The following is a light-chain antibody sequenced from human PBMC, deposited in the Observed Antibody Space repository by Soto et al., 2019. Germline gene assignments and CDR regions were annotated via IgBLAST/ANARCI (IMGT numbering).Light chain of an antibody. CDR1: QSVSSS. J-gene: IGKJ1*01. CDR2: GAS. Sequence: EIMMPQSPATLSVSPGERATLSCRATQSVSSSLAWYQQKPGQAPRLLIYGASTRATGIPARFSGSGSGTEFTLTISSLQTDDFASYYCQQYDSYSWTFGQGTKVDIK. CDR3: QQYDSYSWT. V-gene: IGKV3-15*01.